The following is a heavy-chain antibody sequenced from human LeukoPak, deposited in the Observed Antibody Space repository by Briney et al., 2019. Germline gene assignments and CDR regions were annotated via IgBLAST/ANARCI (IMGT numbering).Heavy chain of an antibody. CDR1: EFTFSSYW. CDR3: ARDWRYSSTKRNLDY. Sequence: PGGSLRLSCAASEFTFSSYWMHWVRQAPGKGLVWVSRINSDGSSTSYADSVKGRFTISRDNAKNSLYLQMNSLRAEDTAVYYCARDWRYSSTKRNLDYWGQGTLVTVSS. V-gene: IGHV3-74*01. J-gene: IGHJ4*02. CDR2: INSDGSST. D-gene: IGHD6-19*01.